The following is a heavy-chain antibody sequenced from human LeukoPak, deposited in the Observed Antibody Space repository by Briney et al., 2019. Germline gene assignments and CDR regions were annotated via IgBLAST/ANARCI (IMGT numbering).Heavy chain of an antibody. CDR2: IYHSGST. V-gene: IGHV4-38-2*02. J-gene: IGHJ4*02. CDR3: ARDYSSGFAY. D-gene: IGHD3-22*01. Sequence: ASETLSLTCTVSGYSISSGYYWGWIRQPPGKGLERIGSIYHSGSTYYNPSLKSRVTISVDTSKNQFSLKLSSVTAADTAVYYCARDYSSGFAYWGQGTLVTVSS. CDR1: GYSISSGYY.